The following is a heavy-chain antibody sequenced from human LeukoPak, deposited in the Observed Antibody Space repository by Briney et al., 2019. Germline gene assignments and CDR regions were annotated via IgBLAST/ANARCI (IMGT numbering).Heavy chain of an antibody. CDR2: IYPSGST. V-gene: IGHV4-4*07. Sequence: PSETLSLTCTVSGGSISRYYWSWIRQPAGKGLEWIGRIYPSGSTNYNPSLESRVTMSLDTSKNQFSLNLRSVTAADTAVYYCARVWTGYSNGWPFDYWGQGTLVTVSS. CDR1: GGSISRYY. D-gene: IGHD6-19*01. J-gene: IGHJ4*02. CDR3: ARVWTGYSNGWPFDY.